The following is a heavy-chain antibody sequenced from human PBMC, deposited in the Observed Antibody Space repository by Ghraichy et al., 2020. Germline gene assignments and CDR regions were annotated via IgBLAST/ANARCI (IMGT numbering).Heavy chain of an antibody. J-gene: IGHJ5*02. V-gene: IGHV4-31*11. CDR2: ISYSGSV. CDR1: GASITSGPHY. D-gene: IGHD3-10*01. CDR3: ATATLTYDFGSGSYYFDQ. Sequence: SETLSLTCAVSGASITSGPHYWSWIRQHPGQGLEWIGFISYSGSVYYNPSLKSRLSISLDTSENQFSLKLTSVTAADTAVYYCATATLTYDFGSGSYYFDQWGQGTLVTVSS.